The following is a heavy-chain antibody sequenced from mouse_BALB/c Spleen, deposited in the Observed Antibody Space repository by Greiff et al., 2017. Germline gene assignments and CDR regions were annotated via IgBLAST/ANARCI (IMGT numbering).Heavy chain of an antibody. CDR3: TRHYYGSSRGFAY. J-gene: IGHJ3*01. CDR1: GFTFSNYW. Sequence: EVKVVESGGGLVQPGGSMKLSCVASGFTFSNYWMNWVRQSPEKGLEWVAEIRLKSNNYATHYAESVKGRFTISRDDSKSSVYLQMNNLRAEDTGIYYCTRHYYGSSRGFAYWGQGTLVTVSA. CDR2: IRLKSNNYAT. V-gene: IGHV6-6*02. D-gene: IGHD1-1*01.